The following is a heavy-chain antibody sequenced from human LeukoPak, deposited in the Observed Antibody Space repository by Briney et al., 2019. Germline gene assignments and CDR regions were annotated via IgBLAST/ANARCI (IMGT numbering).Heavy chain of an antibody. CDR1: GYTFTTYG. D-gene: IGHD6-13*01. J-gene: IGHJ5*02. CDR3: ARDGRGHWDTRIWYLGNWFDP. V-gene: IGHV1-18*01. Sequence: GASVKVSCKASGYTFTTYGISWVRQAPGQGPEWMGWISTHRCNTHYAQELQGGVTLTTDTSTSTAYMDLRSLRSDDTAVYYCARDGRGHWDTRIWYLGNWFDPWGQGTLVT. CDR2: ISTHRCNT.